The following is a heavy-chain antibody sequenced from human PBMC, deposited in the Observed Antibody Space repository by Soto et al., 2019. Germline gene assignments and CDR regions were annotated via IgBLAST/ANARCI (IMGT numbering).Heavy chain of an antibody. D-gene: IGHD3-9*01. CDR3: AQEYDILTGSDH. J-gene: IGHJ4*02. Sequence: EVQLLESGGGLIQPGGSLRLSCAASGFTFSNYAMSWVRQAPGKGLEWVSGIRGGGGRTYYADSVKGRFTISRDNSKNTLFLQMNSLRVEDTALYYCAQEYDILTGSDHWGPGTLVTVSS. V-gene: IGHV3-23*01. CDR2: IRGGGGRT. CDR1: GFTFSNYA.